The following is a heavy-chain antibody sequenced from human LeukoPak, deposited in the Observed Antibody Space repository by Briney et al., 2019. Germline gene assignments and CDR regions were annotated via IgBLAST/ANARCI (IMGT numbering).Heavy chain of an antibody. Sequence: SETLSLTCAVYGGSFSGYYWSWIRLPPGKGLEWIGEINHSGSTNYNPSLKSRVTISVDTSKNQFSLKLSSVTAADTAVYYCARARLFGYYYYYMDVWGKGTTVTVSS. CDR2: INHSGST. V-gene: IGHV4-34*01. CDR3: ARARLFGYYYYYMDV. J-gene: IGHJ6*03. CDR1: GGSFSGYY. D-gene: IGHD4/OR15-4a*01.